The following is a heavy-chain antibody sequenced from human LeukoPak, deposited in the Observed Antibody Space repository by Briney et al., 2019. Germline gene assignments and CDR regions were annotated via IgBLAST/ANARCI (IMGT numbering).Heavy chain of an antibody. V-gene: IGHV4-34*01. Sequence: SETLSLTCAVYGGSFSGYYWSWIRQPPGKGLEWIGEINHSGSTNYNPSLKSRVTISVDTSKNQFSLKLSSVTAADTAVYYCATDSRSGDAFDIWGQGTMVTVSS. D-gene: IGHD3-22*01. J-gene: IGHJ3*02. CDR1: GGSFSGYY. CDR2: INHSGST. CDR3: ATDSRSGDAFDI.